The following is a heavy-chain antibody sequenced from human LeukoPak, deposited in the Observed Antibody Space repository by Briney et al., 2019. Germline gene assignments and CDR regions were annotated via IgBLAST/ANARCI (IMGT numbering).Heavy chain of an antibody. J-gene: IGHJ2*01. D-gene: IGHD6-13*01. CDR3: AREPSSSWSRSWYFDL. CDR1: GFTVSSNY. V-gene: IGHV3-53*01. CDR2: IYSGGST. Sequence: GGSLRLSCAASGFTVSSNYMSWVRQAPGKGLEWVSVIYSGGSTYYADSVKGRFTISRDNSKNSLYLQTNSLRAEDTAVYYCAREPSSSWSRSWYFDLWGRGTLVTVSS.